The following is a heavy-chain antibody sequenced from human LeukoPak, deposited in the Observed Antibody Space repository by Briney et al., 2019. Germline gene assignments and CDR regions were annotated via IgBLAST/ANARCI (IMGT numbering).Heavy chain of an antibody. V-gene: IGHV3-21*01. CDR3: VRESRPGGAMGLYHNLDY. Sequence: PGGSLRLSCVASGFNFKTYSMNWVRQAPGGGLEWISFISSDSDSSAADYIYYADSVKGRFTISRDNTKNLLFLEMNNLRGDDTAIYYCVRESRPGGAMGLYHNLDYWGQGTLVAVSS. D-gene: IGHD1-1*01. J-gene: IGHJ4*02. CDR1: GFNFKTYS. CDR2: ISSDSDSSAADYI.